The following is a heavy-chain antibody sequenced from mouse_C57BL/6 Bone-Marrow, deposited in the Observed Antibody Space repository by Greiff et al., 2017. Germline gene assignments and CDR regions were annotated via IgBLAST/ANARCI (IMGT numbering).Heavy chain of an antibody. CDR2: IYPSDSYT. D-gene: IGHD4-1*01. V-gene: IGHV1-50*01. CDR1: GYTFTSYW. CDR3: ARTGGTAYFDV. J-gene: IGHJ1*03. Sequence: VKLQQPGAELVKPGASVKLSCKASGYTFTSYWMQWVQQRPGQGLEWIGEIYPSDSYTNYNQKFKGKATLTVDTSSSTAYMQLSRLTSEDSAVYYCARTGGTAYFDVWGTGTTVTVSS.